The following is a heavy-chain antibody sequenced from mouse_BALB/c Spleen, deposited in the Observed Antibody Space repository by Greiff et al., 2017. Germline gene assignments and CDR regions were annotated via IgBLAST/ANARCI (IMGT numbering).Heavy chain of an antibody. V-gene: IGHV14-3*02. CDR1: GFNIKDTY. CDR2: IDPANGNT. D-gene: IGHD2-4*01. CDR3: AQIYYDYDGFDY. Sequence: EVQLVESGAELVKPGASVKLSCTASGFNIKDTYMHWVKQRPEQGLEWIGRIDPANGNTKYDPKFQGKATITADTSSNTAYLQLSSLTSEDTAVYYCAQIYYDYDGFDYWGQGTTLTVSS. J-gene: IGHJ2*01.